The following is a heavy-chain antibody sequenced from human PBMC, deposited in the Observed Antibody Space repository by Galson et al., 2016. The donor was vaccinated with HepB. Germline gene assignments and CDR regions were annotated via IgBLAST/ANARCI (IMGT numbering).Heavy chain of an antibody. J-gene: IGHJ4*02. D-gene: IGHD3-10*01. CDR3: ARGPGSYYFEH. CDR2: IYDNGGGS. Sequence: ETLSLTCSVSGGSLDSHHWSWIRQPPGKTLEWLGYIYDNGGGSNFNPSLKSRVAISVDTSKNQFSLNVTSVTSADSAVYFCARGPGSYYFEHWGQGILVTVSS. V-gene: IGHV4-59*11. CDR1: GGSLDSHH.